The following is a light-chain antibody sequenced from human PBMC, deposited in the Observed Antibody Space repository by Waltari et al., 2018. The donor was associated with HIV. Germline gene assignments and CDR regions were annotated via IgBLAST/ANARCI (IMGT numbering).Light chain of an antibody. J-gene: IGLJ1*01. CDR2: DVS. CDR3: SSYTSSSTRV. Sequence: QSALTQPASVSGSPGQSITISCTGTSSDVGGYNYVSWYQQPPGKAPKLMIYDVSNQPSGVSNRFSGSKSGNTSSLTISWLQAEDEADYYCSSYTSSSTRVFGTGTKVTVL. CDR1: SSDVGGYNY. V-gene: IGLV2-14*01.